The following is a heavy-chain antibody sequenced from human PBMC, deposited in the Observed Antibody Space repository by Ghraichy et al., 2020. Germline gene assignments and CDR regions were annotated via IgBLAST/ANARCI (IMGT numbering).Heavy chain of an antibody. CDR1: GYTFPKYG. Sequence: ASVKVSCKASGYTFPKYGISRVRQAPGQGLEWVGWINTYDGHTNYAQKFQDRVAITTDTSASTAYMELRSLRSDDTAVYYCARDWDYSWFDPWGQGTLVTVSS. CDR2: INTYDGHT. CDR3: ARDWDYSWFDP. J-gene: IGHJ5*02. V-gene: IGHV1-18*01. D-gene: IGHD1-7*01.